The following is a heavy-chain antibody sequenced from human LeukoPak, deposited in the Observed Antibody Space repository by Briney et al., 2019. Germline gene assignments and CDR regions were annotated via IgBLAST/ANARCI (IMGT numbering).Heavy chain of an antibody. CDR3: ASVLWFGGIFFDY. J-gene: IGHJ4*02. V-gene: IGHV3-48*04. CDR2: ISSTGSMI. Sequence: GGSLRLSCVASGFTFSTYPMHWVRQAPGKGLEWVSYISSTGSMINYADSVKGRFTISRDNAKNSLYLQMNSLRVEDTAVYYCASVLWFGGIFFDYWGQGTLVTVSS. CDR1: GFTFSTYP. D-gene: IGHD3-10*01.